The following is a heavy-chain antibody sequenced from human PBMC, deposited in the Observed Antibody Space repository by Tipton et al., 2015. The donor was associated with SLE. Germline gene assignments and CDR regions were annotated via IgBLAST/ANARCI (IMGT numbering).Heavy chain of an antibody. D-gene: IGHD6-19*01. CDR2: IYTSGST. V-gene: IGHV4-61*02. Sequence: LRLSCTVSGGSISSGSYYWSWIRQPAGKGLEWIGRIYTSGSTNYNPSLKSRVTISVDTSKNQFSVKLSSVTAADTAVYYCARGGRLVEGPMDVWGKGTTVTVSS. J-gene: IGHJ6*03. CDR3: ARGGRLVEGPMDV. CDR1: GGSISSGSYY.